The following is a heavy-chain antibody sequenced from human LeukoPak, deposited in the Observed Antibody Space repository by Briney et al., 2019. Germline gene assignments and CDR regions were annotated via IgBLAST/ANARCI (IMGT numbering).Heavy chain of an antibody. J-gene: IGHJ4*02. V-gene: IGHV4-59*01. CDR1: GGSISSYY. CDR2: IYYSGST. Sequence: PSETLSLTCTVSGGSISSYYWSWIRQSPGKGLEWIGYIYYSGSTNCNPSLKSRVTISVDTSKNQFSLKLSSVTAADTAVYYCARAPRGEAAELFDYWGQGTLVTVSS. CDR3: ARAPRGEAAELFDY. D-gene: IGHD6-13*01.